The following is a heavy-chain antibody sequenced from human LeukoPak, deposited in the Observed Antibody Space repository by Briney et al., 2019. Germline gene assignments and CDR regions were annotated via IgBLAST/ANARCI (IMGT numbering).Heavy chain of an antibody. D-gene: IGHD1-1*01. CDR2: INPNNGDT. CDR1: GYTFTDYY. CDR3: ARDSSGAGGWFDP. V-gene: IGHV1-2*02. J-gene: IGHJ5*02. Sequence: ASVKVSCKASGYTFTDYYMHWVRQAPGQRPEWMGWINPNNGDTFYAQNFQGRVTMTRDRSITTAYMELSSLRSDDTAVYYCARDSSGAGGWFDPWGQGTQVTVSS.